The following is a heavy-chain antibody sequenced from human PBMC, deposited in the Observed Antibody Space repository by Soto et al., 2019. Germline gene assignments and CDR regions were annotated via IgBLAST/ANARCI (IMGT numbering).Heavy chain of an antibody. J-gene: IGHJ4*01. Sequence: PGESLKISCKGSGYSFTSYWIGWVRQMPGKGLEWMGIIYPGDSDTRYSPSFQGQVTISADKSISTAYLQWSSLKASDTAMYYCARVKNPNPYYYGSGSSFFDYWGHGTLVTVSS. D-gene: IGHD3-10*01. CDR3: ARVKNPNPYYYGSGSSFFDY. V-gene: IGHV5-51*01. CDR1: GYSFTSYW. CDR2: IYPGDSDT.